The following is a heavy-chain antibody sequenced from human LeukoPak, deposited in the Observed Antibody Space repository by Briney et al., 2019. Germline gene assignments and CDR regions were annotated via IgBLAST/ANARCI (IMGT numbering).Heavy chain of an antibody. V-gene: IGHV3-33*01. CDR3: ARGPMVRGVITHGYYYYGIDV. CDR2: IWCDGSNK. J-gene: IGHJ6*02. D-gene: IGHD3-10*01. Sequence: GGSLRLSCAASGFNFRNYGMHWVRQAPGEGLEWVAVIWCDGSNKYYADSVKGRFTISRDNAKNTLYLQMNSLRAEDTAAYYCARGPMVRGVITHGYYYYGIDVWGQGTTVTVSS. CDR1: GFNFRNYG.